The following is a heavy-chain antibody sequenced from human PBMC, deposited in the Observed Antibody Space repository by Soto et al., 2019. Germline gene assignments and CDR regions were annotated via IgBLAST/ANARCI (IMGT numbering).Heavy chain of an antibody. J-gene: IGHJ4*02. CDR2: ISAYNGNT. V-gene: IGHV1-18*01. D-gene: IGHD2-15*01. CDR3: ARDIVVVVAAIAGPHFDY. CDR1: GYTFTSYG. Sequence: QVQLVQSGAEVKKPGGSVKVSCKASGYTFTSYGISWVRQAPGEGLEGRGWISAYNGNTNYAQKLQGSVTLTTDTHTSTAYMELRSLRSDDTAVYYCARDIVVVVAAIAGPHFDYWGQGTLVTVSS.